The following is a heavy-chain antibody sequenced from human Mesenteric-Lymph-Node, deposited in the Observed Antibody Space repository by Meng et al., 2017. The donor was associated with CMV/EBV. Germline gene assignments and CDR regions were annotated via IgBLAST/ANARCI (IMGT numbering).Heavy chain of an antibody. V-gene: IGHV4-39*07. J-gene: IGHJ4*02. CDR3: ARTYYDSSGYALDN. CDR1: GSSLAYDTYY. D-gene: IGHD3-22*01. Sequence: SETLSLTCTVSGSSLAYDTYYWGWIRQSPGKGLEWIGIIYYSGSTQYNPSLKSRVTMSKDTSKNQFSLNLSSVTAADTAVYYCARTYYDSSGYALDNWGQGTLVTVSS. CDR2: IYYSGST.